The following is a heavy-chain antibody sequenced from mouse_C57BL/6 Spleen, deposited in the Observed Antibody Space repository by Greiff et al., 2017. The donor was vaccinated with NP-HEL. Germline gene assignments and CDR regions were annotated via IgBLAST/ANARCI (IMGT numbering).Heavy chain of an antibody. Sequence: EVMLVESGGGLVKPGGSLKLSCAASGFTFSDYGMHWFRQAPAKGLEWVAYISSVSRPIYYADTVKGRFTISRDNAKNTLFLQMTSLRSEDTAMYYCARSGTKAPWFAYWGQGTLVTVSA. D-gene: IGHD1-3*01. J-gene: IGHJ3*01. CDR1: GFTFSDYG. V-gene: IGHV5-17*01. CDR2: ISSVSRPI. CDR3: ARSGTKAPWFAY.